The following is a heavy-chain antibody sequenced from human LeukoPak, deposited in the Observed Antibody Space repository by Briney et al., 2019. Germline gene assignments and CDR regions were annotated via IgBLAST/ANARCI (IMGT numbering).Heavy chain of an antibody. CDR3: ARPGGDEVSFGELLSGFDY. Sequence: ASVKVSFKSSLYTFTGYYMHGVRQAPGQELEWMGWINPNRGGTNYVQRFQGRVTMTRDTSISPDYMEMSRLRSDDPAVYHCARPGGDEVSFGELLSGFDYWGQGTLVTVSS. D-gene: IGHD3-10*01. CDR2: INPNRGGT. V-gene: IGHV1-2*02. J-gene: IGHJ4*02. CDR1: LYTFTGYY.